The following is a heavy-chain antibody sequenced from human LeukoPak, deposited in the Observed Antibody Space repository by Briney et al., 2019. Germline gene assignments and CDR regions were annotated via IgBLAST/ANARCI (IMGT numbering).Heavy chain of an antibody. V-gene: IGHV3-30*18. D-gene: IGHD3-10*01. CDR3: AKDRDYYGSGRNYMDV. CDR1: GFTFSSYG. CDR2: ISYDGSNK. Sequence: GGSLRLSCAASGFTFSSYGMHWVRQAPGKGLEWVAVISYDGSNKYYADSVKGRFTISRDNSKNTLYLQMNSLRAEDTAVYYCAKDRDYYGSGRNYMDVWGKGTTVTISS. J-gene: IGHJ6*03.